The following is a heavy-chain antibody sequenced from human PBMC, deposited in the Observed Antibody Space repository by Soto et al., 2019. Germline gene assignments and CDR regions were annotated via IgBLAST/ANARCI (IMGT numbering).Heavy chain of an antibody. V-gene: IGHV3-74*01. D-gene: IGHD1-26*01. CDR3: ARQTGLGATNY. Sequence: PGGSLRLSCAGSGFTFSNFLMHWVRQAPGKGLVWVARINTDGSVTSHADSVKGRFTISRDNAKSTLYLQMTSLREEDSAIYYCARQTGLGATNYWGQGTLVTVSS. J-gene: IGHJ1*01. CDR2: INTDGSVT. CDR1: GFTFSNFL.